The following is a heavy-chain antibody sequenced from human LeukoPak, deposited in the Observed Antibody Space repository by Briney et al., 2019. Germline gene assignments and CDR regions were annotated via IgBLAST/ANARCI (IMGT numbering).Heavy chain of an antibody. J-gene: IGHJ4*02. CDR2: ISSSSSYI. CDR1: GFTFSSYS. Sequence: RTGGSLRLSCAASGFTFSSYSMNWVRQAPGKGLEWVSSISSSSSYIYYADSVKGRFTISRDNSKNTLYLQMNSLRAEDTAVYYCARLPDLDYWGQGTLVTVSS. D-gene: IGHD1-14*01. CDR3: ARLPDLDY. V-gene: IGHV3-21*01.